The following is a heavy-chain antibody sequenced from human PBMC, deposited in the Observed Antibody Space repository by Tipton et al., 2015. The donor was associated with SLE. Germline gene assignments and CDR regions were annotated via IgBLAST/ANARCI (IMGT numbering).Heavy chain of an antibody. J-gene: IGHJ5*02. CDR3: AWDRSRSGSDVFDL. Sequence: QLVQSGGEVKKPGASVKVSCKTSGYTFTTYGIDWVRQAPGQGLEWMGWISAYYGTTKYAEKFQGRVTGTSDATTRTASMELRSLRSDVTAVYYWAWDRSRSGSDVFDLWGRGSLVSVSS. CDR2: ISAYYGTT. CDR1: GYTFTTYG. D-gene: IGHD6-19*01. V-gene: IGHV1-18*01.